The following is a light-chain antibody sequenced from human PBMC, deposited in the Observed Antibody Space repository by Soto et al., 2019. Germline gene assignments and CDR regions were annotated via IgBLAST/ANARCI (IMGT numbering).Light chain of an antibody. V-gene: IGKV1-5*01. Sequence: DIQMTQSPSTLSASLGDRVTITCRASQSISTWLAWYQQKPGKAPKLLISDASNLESGVPSRFSGSGSGTEFTLTISSVQPDDFATYYCQQYNSYSPWTFGQGTKVDIK. CDR1: QSISTW. J-gene: IGKJ1*01. CDR2: DAS. CDR3: QQYNSYSPWT.